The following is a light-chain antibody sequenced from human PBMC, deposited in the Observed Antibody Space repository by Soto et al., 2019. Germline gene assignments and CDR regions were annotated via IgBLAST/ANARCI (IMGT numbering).Light chain of an antibody. CDR3: CSYWGSYPVV. Sequence: QSALTQPRSVSGSPGQSVTISCTGTSSDIGAYNYVSWYQQHPGKTPKLIIYDVSKRPSGVPDRFSGSKSGNTASLTISGLQAEDEADYYCCSYWGSYPVVFGGGTKLTVL. CDR1: SSDIGAYNY. CDR2: DVS. V-gene: IGLV2-11*01. J-gene: IGLJ2*01.